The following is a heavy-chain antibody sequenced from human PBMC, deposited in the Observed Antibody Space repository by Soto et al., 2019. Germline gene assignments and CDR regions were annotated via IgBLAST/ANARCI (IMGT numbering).Heavy chain of an antibody. Sequence: GGSLRLSCAASGFTFSSYAMSWVRQAPGKGLEWVSAISGSGGSTYYPDSVKGRFTISRDNSKNTLYLQMNSLRAEDTAVYYCAKFKSIAVAGYFDYWGQGTLVTVSS. D-gene: IGHD6-19*01. CDR3: AKFKSIAVAGYFDY. V-gene: IGHV3-23*01. CDR1: GFTFSSYA. CDR2: ISGSGGST. J-gene: IGHJ4*02.